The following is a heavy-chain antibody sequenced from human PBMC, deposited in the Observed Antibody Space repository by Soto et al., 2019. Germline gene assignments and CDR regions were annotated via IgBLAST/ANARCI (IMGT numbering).Heavy chain of an antibody. CDR2: IRSKAYGGTT. D-gene: IGHD5-18*01. Sequence: GGSLRLSCTASGFTFGDYAMSWFRQAPGKGLEWVGFIRSKAYGGTTEYAASAKGRFTISRDDSKSIAYLQMNSLKTEDTAVYYCTRDLSGGDTAINWFDPWGQGTLVTVSS. CDR3: TRDLSGGDTAINWFDP. V-gene: IGHV3-49*03. J-gene: IGHJ5*02. CDR1: GFTFGDYA.